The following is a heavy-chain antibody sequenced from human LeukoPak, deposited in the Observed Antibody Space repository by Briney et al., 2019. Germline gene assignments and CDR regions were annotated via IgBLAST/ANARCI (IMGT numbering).Heavy chain of an antibody. V-gene: IGHV4-39*01. CDR3: SRLTHGYYFDY. Sequence: PETLSLXCTVPGGSISSSTYYWGWIRQPPGKGLEWIGSMFYSGSTYYNSSLKSRVTISIDTSKNQFSLKLSSVTAADTAVYYCSRLTHGYYFDYWGQGTLVTVSS. J-gene: IGHJ4*02. CDR1: GGSISSSTYY. D-gene: IGHD2-2*03. CDR2: MFYSGST.